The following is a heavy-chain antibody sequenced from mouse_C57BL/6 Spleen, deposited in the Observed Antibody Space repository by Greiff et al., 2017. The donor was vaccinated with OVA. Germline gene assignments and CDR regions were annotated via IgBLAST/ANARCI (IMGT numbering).Heavy chain of an antibody. CDR2: IRNKANNHAT. Sequence: EVKLVESGGGLVQPGGSMKLSCAASGFTFSDAWMDWVRQSPEKGLEWVADIRNKANNHATYYAESVKGRFTISRDDSKSSVYLQMNSLRAEDAGIYYCTGYDFDYWGQGTTLTVSS. CDR1: GFTFSDAW. V-gene: IGHV6-6*01. CDR3: TGYDFDY. J-gene: IGHJ2*01. D-gene: IGHD2-2*01.